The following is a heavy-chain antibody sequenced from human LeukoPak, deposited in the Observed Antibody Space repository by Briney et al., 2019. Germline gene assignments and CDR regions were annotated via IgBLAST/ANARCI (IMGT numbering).Heavy chain of an antibody. CDR2: VSAYHGNT. Sequence: ASVKVSYKASGYNFNRYGIKCVRQAPGHALEWLGWVSAYHGNTKYAQKLQARVTMTPDTSPSPDSVVLGTLRSDDPAVYHCAREKSRYKDGYNYWGQGTLVTVSS. CDR1: GYNFNRYG. D-gene: IGHD5-18*01. J-gene: IGHJ4*02. V-gene: IGHV1-18*01. CDR3: AREKSRYKDGYNY.